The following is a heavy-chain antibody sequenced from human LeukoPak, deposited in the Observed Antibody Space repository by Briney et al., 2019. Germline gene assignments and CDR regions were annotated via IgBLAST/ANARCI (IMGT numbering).Heavy chain of an antibody. V-gene: IGHV4-39*01. Sequence: PSETLSLTCTVSGGSISSSSYYWGWIRQPPGKGLEWIGSIYYSGSTYYNPSLKSRVTVSVDTSKNQFSLKLSSVTAADTAVYYCARHRGSSYPYYFDYWGQGTLVTVSS. CDR3: ARHRGSSYPYYFDY. D-gene: IGHD6-6*01. CDR1: GGSISSSSYY. J-gene: IGHJ4*02. CDR2: IYYSGST.